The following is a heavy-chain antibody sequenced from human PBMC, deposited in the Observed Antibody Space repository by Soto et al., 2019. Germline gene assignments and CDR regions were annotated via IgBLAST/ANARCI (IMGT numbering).Heavy chain of an antibody. D-gene: IGHD1-26*01. Sequence: QVQLVQSGAEVKKPGSSVKVSCKASGGTFSTYAISWVRQSPGQGLEWMGGIIPIFGTADYAQKFQGRVTITADESTSTAYMELSSLRSEDTAVYYWASREHAVIGGNYYYAMDVWGQGTTVTVSS. V-gene: IGHV1-69*12. CDR1: GGTFSTYA. CDR2: IIPIFGTA. CDR3: ASREHAVIGGNYYYAMDV. J-gene: IGHJ6*02.